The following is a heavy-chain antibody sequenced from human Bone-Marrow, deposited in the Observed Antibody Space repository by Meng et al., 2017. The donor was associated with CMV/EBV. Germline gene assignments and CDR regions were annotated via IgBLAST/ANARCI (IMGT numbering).Heavy chain of an antibody. D-gene: IGHD4-23*01. CDR1: GYTFTSYG. Sequence: ASVKVSCKASGYTFTSYGISWVRQAPGQGLEWMGWISAYNGNTNYAQKLQGRVTMTTDTSTSTAYMELRSLRSDDTAVYYCARVIRVVTLYYFDYWGQGTLVTVSS. CDR3: ARVIRVVTLYYFDY. V-gene: IGHV1-18*01. CDR2: ISAYNGNT. J-gene: IGHJ4*02.